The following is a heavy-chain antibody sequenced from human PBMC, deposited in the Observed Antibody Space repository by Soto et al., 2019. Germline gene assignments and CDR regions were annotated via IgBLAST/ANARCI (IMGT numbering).Heavy chain of an antibody. CDR1: GGIFSVYY. J-gene: IGHJ6*02. Sequence: SETRRVPWGAYGGIFSVYYWRGLRQPPGKELEWIGEINHSGSTNYNPSLKSRVTISVDTSKNQFSLKLSSVTAADTAVYYCAGYSSSWYYYYYGMDVWGQGTTVT. CDR3: AGYSSSWYYYYYGMDV. D-gene: IGHD6-13*01. V-gene: IGHV4-34*08. CDR2: INHSGST.